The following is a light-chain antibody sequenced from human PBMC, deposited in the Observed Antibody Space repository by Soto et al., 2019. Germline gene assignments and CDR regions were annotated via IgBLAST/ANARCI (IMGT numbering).Light chain of an antibody. CDR2: GNS. CDR1: SSNIGAGYD. V-gene: IGLV1-40*01. J-gene: IGLJ1*01. Sequence: QSVLTQPPSVSGAPGQRVTISCTGSSSNIGAGYDVHWYQQLPGTVPKLLIYGNSNRPSGVPDRFSASTSATSASLAITGLQAEDEGDYYCQSYDNRLSGYVFGTGTKLTVL. CDR3: QSYDNRLSGYV.